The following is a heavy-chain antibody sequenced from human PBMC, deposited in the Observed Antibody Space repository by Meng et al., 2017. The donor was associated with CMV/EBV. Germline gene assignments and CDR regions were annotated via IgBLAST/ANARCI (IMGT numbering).Heavy chain of an antibody. V-gene: IGHV4-30-4*08. J-gene: IGHJ4*02. Sequence: VPWQAPCTGQVNLSQTLSLTCNVSCGSISSGDYYWSWIRQPPGKGLEWIGYIYYSGSTYYNPSLKSRVTISVDTSKNQFSLKLSSVTAADTAVYYCARVGRTSCYDYWGQGTLVTVSS. D-gene: IGHD2-2*01. CDR1: CGSISSGDYY. CDR3: ARVGRTSCYDY. CDR2: IYYSGST.